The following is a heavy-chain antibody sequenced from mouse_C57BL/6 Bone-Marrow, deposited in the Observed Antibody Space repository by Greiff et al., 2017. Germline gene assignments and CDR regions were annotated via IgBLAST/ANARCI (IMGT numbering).Heavy chain of an antibody. CDR1: GYTFTSYW. V-gene: IGHV1-7*01. CDR3: ARACDSWFAY. Sequence: VQLQESGADLAKPGASVKLSCKASGYTFTSYWMHWVKQRPGQGLEWIGYINASSGYTKYNQKFKDKATLTADKSSSTAYMQLSSLKYEDAAVYYCARACDSWFAYWGQGTLVTVSA. J-gene: IGHJ3*01. D-gene: IGHD2-4*01. CDR2: INASSGYT.